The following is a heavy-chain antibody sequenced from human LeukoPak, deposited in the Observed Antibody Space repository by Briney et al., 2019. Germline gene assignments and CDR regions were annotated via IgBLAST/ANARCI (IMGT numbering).Heavy chain of an antibody. V-gene: IGHV4-34*01. J-gene: IGHJ5*02. CDR1: GGSFSGYH. D-gene: IGHD3-9*01. Sequence: SETLSLTCAVYGGSFSGYHWSWIRQPPGKGLEWIGEINHSGSTNYNPSLKSRVTISVDTSKNQFSLKLSSVTAADTAVYYCARAPLILTGYYPWGQGTLVTVSS. CDR2: INHSGST. CDR3: ARAPLILTGYYP.